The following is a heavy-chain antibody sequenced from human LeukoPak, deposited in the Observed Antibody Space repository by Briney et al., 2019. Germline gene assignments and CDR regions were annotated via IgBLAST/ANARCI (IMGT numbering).Heavy chain of an antibody. CDR1: RGTFSSYA. CDR3: ARVADTAMEYYFDY. D-gene: IGHD5-18*01. J-gene: IGHJ4*02. V-gene: IGHV1-69*05. Sequence: ASVKVSCKASRGTFSSYAISWVRQAPGQGHEWMGRIIPIFGTANYAQKFQGRVTITTDESTSTAYMELSSLRSEDTAVYYCARVADTAMEYYFDYWGQGTLVTVSS. CDR2: IIPIFGTA.